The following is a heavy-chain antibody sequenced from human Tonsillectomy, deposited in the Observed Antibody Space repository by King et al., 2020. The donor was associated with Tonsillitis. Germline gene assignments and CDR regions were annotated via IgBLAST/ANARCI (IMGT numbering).Heavy chain of an antibody. V-gene: IGHV3-23*01. CDR3: AKVYFGGYCSGGSCHPGVDLSNHLDY. D-gene: IGHD2-15*01. J-gene: IGHJ4*02. Sequence: QLLQSGGGLVQPGGSLRLSCVASGFTFSTYAMSWVCQAPGKGLEWVSAISGGGGNTYYPDSVKGRFTTSRDNSKNTLYLHMNSLRAEDTTIYFCAKVYFGGYCSGGSCHPGVDLSNHLDYWGQGTLVTVSS. CDR2: ISGGGGNT. CDR1: GFTFSTYA.